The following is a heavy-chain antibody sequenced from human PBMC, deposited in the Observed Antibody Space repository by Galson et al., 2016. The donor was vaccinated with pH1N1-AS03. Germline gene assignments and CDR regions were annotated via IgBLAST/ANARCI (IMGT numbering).Heavy chain of an antibody. J-gene: IGHJ2*01. CDR3: ARARHYYDYSWETYRYDWYFDL. Sequence: SLRLSCAASGFTFSSHGMHWVRQTPGKGLEWVAVIWHDESETYYAESVKGRFTISRDNSKNALYLEMNSLRAEDTAVYYCARARHYYDYSWETYRYDWYFDLWGRGTLVTVSS. V-gene: IGHV3-33*01. D-gene: IGHD3-16*02. CDR2: IWHDESET. CDR1: GFTFSSHG.